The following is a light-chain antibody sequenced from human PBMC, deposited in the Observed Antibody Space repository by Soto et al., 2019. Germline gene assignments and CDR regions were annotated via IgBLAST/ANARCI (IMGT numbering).Light chain of an antibody. CDR3: QSYDSSLSGSEV. Sequence: QSVLTQPPSVSGAPGQRVTISCTGSSSNIGAGHDVHWYQHLPGTAPKLLIYGNGNRPSGVPDRFSGSKSGTSASLATTGLQAEDEADYYCQSYDSSLSGSEVFGTGTKVTGL. V-gene: IGLV1-40*01. J-gene: IGLJ1*01. CDR1: SSNIGAGHD. CDR2: GNG.